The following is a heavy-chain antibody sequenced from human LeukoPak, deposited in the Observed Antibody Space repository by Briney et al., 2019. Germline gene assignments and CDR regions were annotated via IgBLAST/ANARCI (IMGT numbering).Heavy chain of an antibody. CDR2: IYYSGST. CDR3: ARQARVPAANRHRPYYYGMDV. Sequence: PSETLSLTCTVSGGSISSSSYYWGWIRQPPGKGLEWIGSIYYSGSTYYNPSLKSRVTISVDTSKNQFSLKLSPVTAADTAVYYCARQARVPAANRHRPYYYGMDVWGQGTTVTVSS. D-gene: IGHD2-2*01. CDR1: GGSISSSSYY. J-gene: IGHJ6*02. V-gene: IGHV4-39*01.